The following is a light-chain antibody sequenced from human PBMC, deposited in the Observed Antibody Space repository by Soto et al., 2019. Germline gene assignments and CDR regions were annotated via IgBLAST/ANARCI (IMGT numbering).Light chain of an antibody. CDR3: QHRGNWPRT. J-gene: IGKJ2*01. CDR2: DAS. V-gene: IGKV3-11*01. Sequence: DIVLTLSPATLSLSPGERATLSCRASQSVTTYFSWYQQKPGQAPRLLIYDASNRATDIPARFSGSGSGTDFTLTISSLEPEDFAVYYCQHRGNWPRTFGQGTKLEIK. CDR1: QSVTTY.